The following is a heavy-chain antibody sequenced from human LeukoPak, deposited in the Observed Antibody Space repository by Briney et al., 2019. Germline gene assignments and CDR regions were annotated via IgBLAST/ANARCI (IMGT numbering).Heavy chain of an antibody. V-gene: IGHV3-72*01. D-gene: IGHD3-9*01. CDR1: GFTFSSYS. CDR3: TRGYSGISIYAFDI. CDR2: TSNKADSYTT. J-gene: IGHJ3*02. Sequence: GGSLRLSCAASGFTFSSYSMNWVRQAPGKGLEWVGRTSNKADSYTTEYAASVKGRFTISRDDSKNSLYLQMNSLKVEDTAVYHCTRGYSGISIYAFDIWGQGTMVTVSS.